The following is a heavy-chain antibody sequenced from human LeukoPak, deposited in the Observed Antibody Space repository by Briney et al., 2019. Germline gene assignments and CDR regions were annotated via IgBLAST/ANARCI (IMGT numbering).Heavy chain of an antibody. Sequence: QTGGSLRLSCTASGFSFGVYAMSWVRQAPGKGLEWVSSISGAGGNTYYADSVKGRFTISRNNSKNTLYLRMTSLRAEDTAVYYCAKDGSGSSYDILTDYYYFDYWGQGTLVTVSS. CDR2: ISGAGGNT. J-gene: IGHJ4*02. CDR3: AKDGSGSSYDILTDYYYFDY. V-gene: IGHV3-23*01. D-gene: IGHD3-9*01. CDR1: GFSFGVYA.